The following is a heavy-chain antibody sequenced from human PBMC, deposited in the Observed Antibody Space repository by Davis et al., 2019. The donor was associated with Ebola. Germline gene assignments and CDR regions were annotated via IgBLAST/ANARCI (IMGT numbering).Heavy chain of an antibody. V-gene: IGHV3-23*01. CDR3: AKDFHRRSYPWYYGMDV. CDR1: GFIFDDYA. Sequence: GESLKISCAASGFIFDDYAMSWVRQAPGKGLEWVSVISASPGYTYYTDSVKGRFTISRDTSKNTLFLQMSSLRSEDTAIYYCAKDFHRRSYPWYYGMDVWGQGTTVTVSS. D-gene: IGHD1-26*01. J-gene: IGHJ6*02. CDR2: ISASPGYT.